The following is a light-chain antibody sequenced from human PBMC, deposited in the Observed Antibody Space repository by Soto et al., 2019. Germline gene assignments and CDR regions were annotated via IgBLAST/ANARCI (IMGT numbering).Light chain of an antibody. Sequence: DIQMTQSPSTLSASVGDRVTITCRASQSINNWLAWYQQKPGKAPKLFIFKASTLESGVPSRFSGSGSGTEFPLSISSLQPDDFATYFCQQYESFPRTFGQGPKVEIK. CDR3: QQYESFPRT. CDR1: QSINNW. V-gene: IGKV1-5*03. J-gene: IGKJ1*01. CDR2: KAS.